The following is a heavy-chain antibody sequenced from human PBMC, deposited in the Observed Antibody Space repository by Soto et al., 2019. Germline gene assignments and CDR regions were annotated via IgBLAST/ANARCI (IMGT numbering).Heavy chain of an antibody. J-gene: IGHJ4*02. CDR1: GFTFSSYG. Sequence: VQLVESGGGLVQPGGSLRLSCAASGFTFSSYGMHWVRQAPGKGLEWVAVIWYDGSNKYYADSVKGRFTISRDNSKNTLYLQMNSLRAEDTAVYYCARGAPDYDFWSGRADYWGQGTLVTVSS. V-gene: IGHV3-33*08. CDR2: IWYDGSNK. CDR3: ARGAPDYDFWSGRADY. D-gene: IGHD3-3*01.